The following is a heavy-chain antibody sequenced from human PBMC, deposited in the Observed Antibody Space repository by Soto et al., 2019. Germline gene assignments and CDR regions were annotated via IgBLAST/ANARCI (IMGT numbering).Heavy chain of an antibody. J-gene: IGHJ6*01. CDR3: GHLCITKVQGGRGSTVDS. Sequence: QITLRESGPTLVKPTETLTLTCTLSGFSVSSHGVGVGWVRQPPGEALEWLGLIYRDDDKRYNPSLKTRLTTXKXXSHNQLGLTMSDMDSVDTGTCYCGHLCITKVQGGRGSTVDSWGQGTPVTISS. D-gene: IGHD2-8*01. CDR2: IYRDDDK. CDR1: GFSVSSHGVG. V-gene: IGHV2-5*02.